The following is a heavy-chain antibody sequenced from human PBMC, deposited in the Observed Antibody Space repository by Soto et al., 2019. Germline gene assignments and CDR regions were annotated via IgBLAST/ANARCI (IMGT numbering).Heavy chain of an antibody. CDR1: VYTFTGYY. D-gene: IGHD2-2*01. CDR3: ERLGGYCSGTSCHGYYAMDV. V-gene: IGHV1-2*04. J-gene: IGHJ6*02. Sequence: ASVKVSCTASVYTFTGYYMHWVRQAPGQGLEWMGWINPNSGGTNYAQKFQGWVTMTRDTSISTAYMELSRLRSDDTAMYYCERLGGYCSGTSCHGYYAMDVWGQGTTVTVSS. CDR2: INPNSGGT.